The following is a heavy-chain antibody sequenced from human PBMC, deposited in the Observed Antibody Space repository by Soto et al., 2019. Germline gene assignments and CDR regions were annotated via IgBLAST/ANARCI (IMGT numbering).Heavy chain of an antibody. D-gene: IGHD3-3*01. Sequence: EVQLVESGGGLVQPGGSLKLSCAASGFTFSTHSMNWVRQAPGRGLEWVSYMPSSSSWEVYADSVRGRFTVSRDNAKNSLYLQMSSLRAEDTAVYYCVFDFWLVPTVWGKGTTVTVSS. V-gene: IGHV3-48*01. CDR1: GFTFSTHS. J-gene: IGHJ6*04. CDR2: MPSSSSWE. CDR3: VFDFWLVPTV.